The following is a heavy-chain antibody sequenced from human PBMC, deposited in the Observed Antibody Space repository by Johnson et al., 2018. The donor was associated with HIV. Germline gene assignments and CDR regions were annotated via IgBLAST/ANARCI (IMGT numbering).Heavy chain of an antibody. Sequence: QVQLVESGGGVVRPGGSLRLSCAASGFTFDDYGMSWVRQAPGKGLEWVAFIRYDGSNKYYVASVKGRFTISRDNSKNTLFLQMDSLRADDTAVYYCASEAGPDIVGAADDAFDIWGQGTMVTVSS. D-gene: IGHD1-26*01. CDR1: GFTFDDYG. CDR3: ASEAGPDIVGAADDAFDI. J-gene: IGHJ3*02. V-gene: IGHV3-30*02. CDR2: IRYDGSNK.